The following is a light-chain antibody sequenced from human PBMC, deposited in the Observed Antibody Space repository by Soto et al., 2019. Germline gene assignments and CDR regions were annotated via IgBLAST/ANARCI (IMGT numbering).Light chain of an antibody. J-gene: IGLJ2*01. CDR2: RDS. CDR3: AVWDDSLRGVV. V-gene: IGLV1-47*01. Sequence: QLVLTQPPSASGTPGQRVTISCSGSSSNIGNNFLSWYQHLPGTAPKLLIYRDSQWPSGVPDRFSGSKSGTSASLAISGLRSEDEGDYYCAVWDDSLRGVVFGGGTKLTVL. CDR1: SSNIGNNF.